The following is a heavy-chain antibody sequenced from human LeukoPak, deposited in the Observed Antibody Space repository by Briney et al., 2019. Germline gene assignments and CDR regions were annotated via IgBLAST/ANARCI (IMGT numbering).Heavy chain of an antibody. V-gene: IGHV3-74*01. J-gene: IGHJ4*02. CDR1: GFTFSSYW. CDR3: AMEGYDYSGGLDY. Sequence: GGSLRLSCAASGFTFSSYWMHWVRQAPGKGLVWVSRINSDGSSTSYADSVKGRFTISRDNAKNTLYLQMNSLRAEDTAVYYCAMEGYDYSGGLDYWGQGTLVTVSS. CDR2: INSDGSST. D-gene: IGHD5-12*01.